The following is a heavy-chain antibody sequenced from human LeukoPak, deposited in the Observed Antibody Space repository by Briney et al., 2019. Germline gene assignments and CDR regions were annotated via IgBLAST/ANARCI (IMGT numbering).Heavy chain of an antibody. Sequence: ASETLSLTCTVSGGSISSYYWTWIRQPPGKGLEWIGYIYYSGGTNYNPSLKSRVTISVDTSKNKFSLKLSSVTAADTAVYFFARHRYNSGWYPLFDYWGQGTLVTVSS. CDR2: IYYSGGT. CDR1: GGSISSYY. J-gene: IGHJ4*02. V-gene: IGHV4-59*08. D-gene: IGHD6-19*01. CDR3: ARHRYNSGWYPLFDY.